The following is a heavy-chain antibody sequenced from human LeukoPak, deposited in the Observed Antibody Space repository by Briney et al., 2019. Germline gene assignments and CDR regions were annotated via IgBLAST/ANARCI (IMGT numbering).Heavy chain of an antibody. CDR3: AREGQVVGRIMSDY. CDR2: IYHSGST. V-gene: IGHV4-30-2*01. CDR1: GGSISSGGYY. D-gene: IGHD1-26*01. J-gene: IGHJ4*02. Sequence: PSETLSLTCTVSGGSISSGGYYWSWIRQPPGKGLEWIGYIYHSGSTYYNPSLKSRVTISVDTSKNQFSLRLSSVTAADTAVYYCAREGQVVGRIMSDYWGQGTLVTVSS.